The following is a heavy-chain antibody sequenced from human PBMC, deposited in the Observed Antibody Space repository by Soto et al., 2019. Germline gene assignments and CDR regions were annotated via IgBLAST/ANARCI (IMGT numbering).Heavy chain of an antibody. D-gene: IGHD6-13*01. V-gene: IGHV4-30-2*01. CDR1: GGSISSGGYS. Sequence: SETLSLTCAVSGGSISSGGYSWSWIRQPPGKGLEWIGYIYHSGSTYYNPSLKSRVTISVDRSKNQFSLKLSSVTAADTAVYYCATISAAGTRWGQGTLVTVSS. J-gene: IGHJ4*02. CDR2: IYHSGST. CDR3: ATISAAGTR.